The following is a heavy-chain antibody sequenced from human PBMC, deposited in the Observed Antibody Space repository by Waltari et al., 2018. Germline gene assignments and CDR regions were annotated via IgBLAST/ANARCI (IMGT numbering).Heavy chain of an antibody. CDR1: GFTFDDYA. V-gene: IGHV3-9*01. J-gene: IGHJ6*02. D-gene: IGHD5-12*01. Sequence: EVQLVESGGGLVQPGRSLRLSCAASGFTFDDYAMHWVRQAPGKGLEWVSGISWNSGSIGYADSVKGRFTISRDNAKNSRDLQMNSLRAEDTALYYCAKVGEMATGWGYYGMDVWGQGTTVTVSS. CDR2: ISWNSGSI. CDR3: AKVGEMATGWGYYGMDV.